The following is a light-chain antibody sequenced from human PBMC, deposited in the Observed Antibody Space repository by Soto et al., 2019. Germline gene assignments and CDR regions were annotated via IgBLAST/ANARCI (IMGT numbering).Light chain of an antibody. CDR3: QQYGRPPQT. CDR1: QSVTSTY. CDR2: EAY. J-gene: IGKJ1*01. Sequence: IVLTLSPDTVSLTQGERATLSCRASQSVTSTYLAWYQQRPGQSPRLLIYEAYSRATGIPDRFSGSGSGTDFTLTISRLEPEDFALYCCQQYGRPPQTFGQGTNVDIK. V-gene: IGKV3-20*01.